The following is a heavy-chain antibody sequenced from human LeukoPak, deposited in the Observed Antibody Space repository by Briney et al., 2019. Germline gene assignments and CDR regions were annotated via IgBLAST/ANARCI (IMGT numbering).Heavy chain of an antibody. Sequence: PSETLSLTCTVSGGSISSYYWSWIRQPAGKGLEWIGRIYTSGSTNYNPSLKGRVTMSVDTSKDQFSLKLSSVTAADTAVYYCARDRGAYYYYYGMDVWGQGTTVTVSS. D-gene: IGHD3-10*01. CDR1: GGSISSYY. CDR2: IYTSGST. J-gene: IGHJ6*02. CDR3: ARDRGAYYYYYGMDV. V-gene: IGHV4-4*07.